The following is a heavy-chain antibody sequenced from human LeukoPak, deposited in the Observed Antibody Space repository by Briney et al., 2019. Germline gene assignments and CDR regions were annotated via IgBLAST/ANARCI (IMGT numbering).Heavy chain of an antibody. CDR1: GFSFTSYN. CDR3: AKARGGATTIYFDL. D-gene: IGHD3-16*01. Sequence: GGSLRLSCASSGFSFTSYNFHWVRQAPGKGLQWLGFISYDGNIKYEDSVEGRFTISRDNFKNTVYLQMNSLRGEDTAVYYCAKARGGATTIYFDLWGQGTLVTVSS. CDR2: ISYDGNIK. J-gene: IGHJ4*02. V-gene: IGHV3-30*18.